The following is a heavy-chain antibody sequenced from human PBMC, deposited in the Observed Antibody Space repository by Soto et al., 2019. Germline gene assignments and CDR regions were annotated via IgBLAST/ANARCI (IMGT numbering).Heavy chain of an antibody. D-gene: IGHD2-21*02. J-gene: IGHJ4*02. CDR2: IYYSGST. CDR1: GGSISSGDYY. Sequence: SETLSLTCTVSGGSISSGDYYWSWIRQPPGKGLEWIGYIYYSGSTHYNPSLKSRVTISIDTSKSQFSLKLSSVTAADTAVYYCARGSGGNSDFHYWGQGPLVTVSS. V-gene: IGHV4-30-4*01. CDR3: ARGSGGNSDFHY.